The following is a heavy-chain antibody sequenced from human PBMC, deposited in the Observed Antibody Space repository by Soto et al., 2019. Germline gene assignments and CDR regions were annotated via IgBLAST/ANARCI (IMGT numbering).Heavy chain of an antibody. V-gene: IGHV4-59*12. CDR3: ARDLWGYCGTDCYPLDV. CDR2: IHYSGST. D-gene: IGHD2-21*02. Sequence: SETLSLTCTVSGGSISSYYWSWIRQPPGKGLEWIGYIHYSGSTKYNPSLKSRVTVLVDTSKNQFSLKLSSVTAADTAVYYCARDLWGYCGTDCYPLDVWGQGTTVTVSS. J-gene: IGHJ6*02. CDR1: GGSISSYY.